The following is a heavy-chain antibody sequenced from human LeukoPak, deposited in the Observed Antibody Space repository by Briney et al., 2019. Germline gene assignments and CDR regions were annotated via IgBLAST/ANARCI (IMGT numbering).Heavy chain of an antibody. D-gene: IGHD6-19*01. CDR3: VRDLGISGWYAPPLGYFDS. J-gene: IGHJ4*02. Sequence: ASVKVSCKASGYTFTGYYIHWVRQAPGQGLEWMGWINPDSGGTYSPQKFQDRVTMTRDTSISSTYMELSRLKSDDTAVYYCVRDLGISGWYAPPLGYFDSWGQGTLVTVSS. CDR1: GYTFTGYY. CDR2: INPDSGGT. V-gene: IGHV1-2*02.